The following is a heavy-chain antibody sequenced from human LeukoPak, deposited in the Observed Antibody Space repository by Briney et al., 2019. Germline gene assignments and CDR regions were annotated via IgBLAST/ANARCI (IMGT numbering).Heavy chain of an antibody. CDR2: VNPSGGST. Sequence: ASVKVSCKASGYTFTSYGISWVRQAPRQGLEWMGIVNPSGGSTSYAQKFQGRVTMTRDTSTSTVYMELSSLRSEDTAVYYCARGSYLWFGELWAPYFDYWGQGTLVTVSS. CDR1: GYTFTSYG. CDR3: ARGSYLWFGELWAPYFDY. J-gene: IGHJ4*02. D-gene: IGHD3-10*01. V-gene: IGHV1-46*01.